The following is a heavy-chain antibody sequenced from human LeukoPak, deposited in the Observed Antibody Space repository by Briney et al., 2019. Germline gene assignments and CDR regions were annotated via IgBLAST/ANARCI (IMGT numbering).Heavy chain of an antibody. D-gene: IGHD6-13*01. J-gene: IGHJ4*02. V-gene: IGHV4-39*07. CDR1: RGSISSSTYY. CDR2: IYYSGST. CDR3: ARERIAAAGTGISD. Sequence: SETLSLTCTVSRGSISSSTYYWGWIRQPPGKGLEWIGNIYYSGSTYYNPSLKSRVTISVDTSNNQFSLKLSAVTAADTAVYYCARERIAAAGTGISDWGQGTLVTVSS.